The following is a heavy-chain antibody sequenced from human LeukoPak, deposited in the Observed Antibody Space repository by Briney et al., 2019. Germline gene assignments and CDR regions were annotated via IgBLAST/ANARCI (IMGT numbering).Heavy chain of an antibody. CDR1: GFTFSSYS. Sequence: GGSLRLYCAASGFTFSSYSMNWVRQAPGKGLEWVSSISSSSSYIYYADSVKGRFTISRDNAKNSLYLQMNSLRAEDTAVYYCARIGYCSSTSCYPNDYWGQGTLVTVSS. V-gene: IGHV3-21*01. D-gene: IGHD2-2*01. CDR3: ARIGYCSSTSCYPNDY. J-gene: IGHJ4*02. CDR2: ISSSSSYI.